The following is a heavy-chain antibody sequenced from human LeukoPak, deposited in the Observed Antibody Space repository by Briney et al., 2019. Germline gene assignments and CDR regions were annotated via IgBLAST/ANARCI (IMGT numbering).Heavy chain of an antibody. CDR2: ISYSGST. Sequence: TPSETLSPTCTVSGGSITSSNYYWGWIRQPPGKGLEWIGSISYSGSTYYNPSLKSRVIIYIDTSKNQFSLKLRSGTAADTAVYFCARHGGGWEPILFDSWGQGTLVTVSS. J-gene: IGHJ4*02. CDR1: GGSITSSNYY. V-gene: IGHV4-39*01. CDR3: ARHGGGWEPILFDS. D-gene: IGHD1-26*01.